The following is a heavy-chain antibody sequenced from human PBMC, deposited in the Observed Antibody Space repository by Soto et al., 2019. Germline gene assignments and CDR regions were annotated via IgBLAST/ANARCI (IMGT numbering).Heavy chain of an antibody. D-gene: IGHD6-13*01. Sequence: PGGSLRLSCAASGFTFRTFAMDWVRQAPGKGLEWVAVISYDGTNKYYADSVKGRFTISRDNSKNTLSLQMNSLRAGDTAVYYCARGDSNSWSDYWGQGT. CDR2: ISYDGTNK. CDR1: GFTFRTFA. V-gene: IGHV3-30*01. J-gene: IGHJ4*02. CDR3: ARGDSNSWSDY.